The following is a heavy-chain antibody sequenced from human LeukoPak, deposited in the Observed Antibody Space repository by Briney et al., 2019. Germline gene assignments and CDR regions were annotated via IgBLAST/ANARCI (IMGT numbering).Heavy chain of an antibody. D-gene: IGHD6-13*01. CDR1: GGSISSSSYY. CDR3: ASRSQGSSWYSYYYYYYMDV. V-gene: IGHV4-39*07. CDR2: IYYSGST. Sequence: SQTLSLTCTVSGGSISSSSYYWGWIRQPPGKGLEWIGSIYYSGSTYYNPSLKSRVTISVDTSKNQFSLKLSSVTAADTAVYYCASRSQGSSWYSYYYYYYMDVWGKGTTVTISS. J-gene: IGHJ6*03.